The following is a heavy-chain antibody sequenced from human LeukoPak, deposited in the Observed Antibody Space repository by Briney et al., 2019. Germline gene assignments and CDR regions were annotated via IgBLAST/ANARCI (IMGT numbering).Heavy chain of an antibody. CDR2: INYSGST. J-gene: IGHJ4*02. CDR1: GGSISNSDYY. CDR3: ARLGSADFDS. D-gene: IGHD2-15*01. V-gene: IGHV4-39*01. Sequence: SEPLSLPCPVSGGSISNSDYYWGWIRQPPGKGLEWIGSINYSGSTYDNPSLTSRLTMSVDTSKNQFSLKLSSVTAADTAVYYCARLGSADFDSWGQGTLVTVSS.